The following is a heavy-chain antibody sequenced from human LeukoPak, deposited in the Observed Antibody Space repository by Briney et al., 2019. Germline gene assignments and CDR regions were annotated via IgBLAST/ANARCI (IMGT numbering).Heavy chain of an antibody. CDR1: GGSTSSGSYY. Sequence: PSQTLSLTCTVSGGSTSSGSYYWSWIRQPAGKGLEWIGRIYTSGTTDYSPFLKSRVTISLDTSKNQLSLKLTSVTAADTAMYYCEREGGGSGWYNWFDPWGQGTLVTVSS. CDR3: EREGGGSGWYNWFDP. D-gene: IGHD6-13*01. J-gene: IGHJ5*02. V-gene: IGHV4-61*02. CDR2: IYTSGTT.